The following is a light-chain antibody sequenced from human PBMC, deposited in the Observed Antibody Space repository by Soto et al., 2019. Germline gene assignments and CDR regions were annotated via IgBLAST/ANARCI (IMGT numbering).Light chain of an antibody. CDR2: DAS. Sequence: DIQMTQYPSTLSASVGERVTSSCRASQSVNNWLAWYQRKPGKAPKLLIHDASTLESGIPSRFSGSGSGTEFTLTISSLQPDDFATYYCHQYNSYWTFGQGTKVEIK. J-gene: IGKJ1*01. CDR1: QSVNNW. CDR3: HQYNSYWT. V-gene: IGKV1-5*01.